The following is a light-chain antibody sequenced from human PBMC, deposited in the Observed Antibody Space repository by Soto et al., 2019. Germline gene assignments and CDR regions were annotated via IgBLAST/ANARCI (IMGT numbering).Light chain of an antibody. CDR2: DVS. CDR1: SSDIGGYNF. Sequence: QSALTQPASVSGSPGQSITISCTGTSSDIGGYNFVSWYQHHPGKAPKLLIHDVSHRPSGVSSRFSGSKSGNTASLTISGLQAEDEADYYCNSYSTVSPYVFGTGTKLTV. V-gene: IGLV2-14*03. CDR3: NSYSTVSPYV. J-gene: IGLJ1*01.